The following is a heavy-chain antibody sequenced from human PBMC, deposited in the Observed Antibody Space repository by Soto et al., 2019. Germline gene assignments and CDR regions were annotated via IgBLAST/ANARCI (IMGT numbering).Heavy chain of an antibody. J-gene: IGHJ4*02. CDR2: INHSGST. D-gene: IGHD3-22*01. CDR3: ARTNSSGYYCDFDY. CDR1: GGSFSGYY. Sequence: SETLSLTCAVYGGSFSGYYWSWIRQPPGKGLEWIGEINHSGSTNYNPSLKSRVTISVDTSKNQFSLKLSSVTAADTAVYSCARTNSSGYYCDFDYWGQGTLVTVSS. V-gene: IGHV4-34*01.